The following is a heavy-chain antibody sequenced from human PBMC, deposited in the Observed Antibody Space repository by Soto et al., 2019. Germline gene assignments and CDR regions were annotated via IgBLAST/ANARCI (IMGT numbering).Heavy chain of an antibody. CDR3: ATSYGSGSRAFDY. CDR1: GDTFSFYS. CDR2: VNPILSMS. D-gene: IGHD3-10*01. V-gene: IGHV1-69*04. J-gene: IGHJ4*02. Sequence: QVQLVQSGAEVKRPGSSVKVSCKASGDTFSFYSINWVRQAPGLGLEWMGRVNPILSMSNYAQRFQGRVTMTADKSTSTAYMKLSGLRSEDTAMYYCATSYGSGSRAFDYWGQGALGTVSS.